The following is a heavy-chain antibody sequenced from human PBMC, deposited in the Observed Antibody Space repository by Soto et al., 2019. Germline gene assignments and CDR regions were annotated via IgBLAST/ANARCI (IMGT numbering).Heavy chain of an antibody. CDR2: IIPIFGTA. V-gene: IGHV1-69*01. Sequence: QVQLVQSGAEVKKPGSSVKVSCKASGGTFSSYAISWVRQAPGQGLEWMGGIIPIFGTANYAQKFQGRVTITADESTSTAYMELSSLRSVDTAVYYCARAPDDFWSGYRNWYFDLWGRGTLVTVSS. CDR1: GGTFSSYA. D-gene: IGHD3-3*01. CDR3: ARAPDDFWSGYRNWYFDL. J-gene: IGHJ2*01.